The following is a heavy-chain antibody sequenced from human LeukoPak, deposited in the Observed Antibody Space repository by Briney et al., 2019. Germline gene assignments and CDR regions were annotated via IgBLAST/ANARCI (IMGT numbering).Heavy chain of an antibody. CDR1: GFTFSSYS. Sequence: GGSLRLSCAASGFTFSSYSMNWVRQAPGKGLEWVSSISSSSSYIYYADSVKGRFTISRDNAKNSLYLQMNSLRAEDTAVYYCARDSRITMIVARPYYYGMDVWGQGTTVTVSS. D-gene: IGHD3-22*01. CDR2: ISSSSSYI. J-gene: IGHJ6*02. CDR3: ARDSRITMIVARPYYYGMDV. V-gene: IGHV3-21*01.